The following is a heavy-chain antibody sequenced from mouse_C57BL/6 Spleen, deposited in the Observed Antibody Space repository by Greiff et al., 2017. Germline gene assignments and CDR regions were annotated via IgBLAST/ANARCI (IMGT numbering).Heavy chain of an antibody. Sequence: VQLQQPGAELVMPGASVKLSCKASGYTFTSSWMHWVKQRPGQGLEWIGEIDPSDSYTNYNQKFKGKSTLTVDKSSSTAYMQLSSLTSEDSAVYYCARSGNYGSSLFDYWGQGTTLTVSS. CDR1: GYTFTSSW. CDR3: ARSGNYGSSLFDY. J-gene: IGHJ2*01. CDR2: IDPSDSYT. V-gene: IGHV1-69*01. D-gene: IGHD1-1*01.